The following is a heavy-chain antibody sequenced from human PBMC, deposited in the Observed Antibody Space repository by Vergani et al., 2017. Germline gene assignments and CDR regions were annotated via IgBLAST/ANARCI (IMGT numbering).Heavy chain of an antibody. Sequence: VQLVESGGGVVQPGRSLRLSCAASGFTFSSYAMHWVRQAPGKGLEWVSGISWNSGSIGYADSVKGRFTISRDNAKNSLYLQMNSLRAEDTALYYCAKDGHDYGDSYIWFDPWGQGTLVTVSS. CDR3: AKDGHDYGDSYIWFDP. J-gene: IGHJ5*02. CDR2: ISWNSGSI. V-gene: IGHV3-9*01. D-gene: IGHD4-17*01. CDR1: GFTFSSYA.